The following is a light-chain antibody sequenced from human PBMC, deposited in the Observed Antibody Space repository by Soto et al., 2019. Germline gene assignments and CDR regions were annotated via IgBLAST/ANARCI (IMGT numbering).Light chain of an antibody. CDR1: KLGDKH. Sequence: SYELTQPPSVSVSPGQTASITCSGDKLGDKHASWYQQKPGQSPVLVIYEDSQRPSGIPERFSGSNSGNTATLTISGTQAMDEADYYCQAWDRSTVVFGGGTKLTRP. V-gene: IGLV3-1*01. CDR2: EDS. CDR3: QAWDRSTVV. J-gene: IGLJ2*01.